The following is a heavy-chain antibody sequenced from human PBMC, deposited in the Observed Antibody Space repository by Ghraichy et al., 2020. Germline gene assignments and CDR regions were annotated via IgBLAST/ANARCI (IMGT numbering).Heavy chain of an antibody. Sequence: GGSLRLSCAASGFTFSSYAMSWVRQAPGKGLEWVSAISGSGGSTYYADSVKGRFTISRDNSKNTLYLQMNSLRAEDTAVYYCAKSLVVVVVAATGGAFDYWGQGTLVTVSS. CDR1: GFTFSSYA. CDR3: AKSLVVVVVAATGGAFDY. V-gene: IGHV3-23*01. D-gene: IGHD2-15*01. CDR2: ISGSGGST. J-gene: IGHJ4*02.